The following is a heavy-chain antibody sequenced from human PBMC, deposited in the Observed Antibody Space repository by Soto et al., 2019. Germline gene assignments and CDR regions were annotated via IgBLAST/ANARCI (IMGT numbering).Heavy chain of an antibody. CDR1: GFTFKNYA. J-gene: IGHJ6*03. Sequence: PGGSLRLSCAASGFTFKNYAMSWVRQAPGKGLEWVSTLSYSGDNTYYADSVKGRFTISRDNSNNTLYLQMNGLRAEDTAVYYCAPRYYMDVWGKGTTVTVSS. CDR3: APRYYMDV. D-gene: IGHD3-16*02. V-gene: IGHV3-23*01. CDR2: LSYSGDNT.